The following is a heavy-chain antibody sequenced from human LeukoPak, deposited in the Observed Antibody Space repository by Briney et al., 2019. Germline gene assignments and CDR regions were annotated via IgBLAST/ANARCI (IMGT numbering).Heavy chain of an antibody. CDR1: GISFSSNW. CDR3: ASSHDSSGND. CDR2: IKYDGTHK. J-gene: IGHJ4*02. D-gene: IGHD3-22*01. Sequence: GGSLRLSCVASGISFSSNWMAWVRQAPGKGLEWVANIKYDGTHKFYADSVKGRFTISRDNAKNSLFLEMNSLRADDTAVYFCASSHDSSGNDWGQGTLVTVSS. V-gene: IGHV3-7*01.